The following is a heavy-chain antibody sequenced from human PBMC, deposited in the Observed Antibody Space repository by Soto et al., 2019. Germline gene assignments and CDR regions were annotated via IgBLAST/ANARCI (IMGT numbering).Heavy chain of an antibody. V-gene: IGHV1-2*02. CDR1: GYTFTGYY. CDR2: INPNSGGT. CDR3: ASNNNWNDVWFDP. D-gene: IGHD1-20*01. Sequence: GSSVKVSCKASGYTFTGYYMHWVRQAPGQGLEWMGWINPNSGGTNYAQKFQGRVTMTRDTSISTAYMELSRLRSDDTAVYYCASNNNWNDVWFDPWGQGTLVTVSS. J-gene: IGHJ5*02.